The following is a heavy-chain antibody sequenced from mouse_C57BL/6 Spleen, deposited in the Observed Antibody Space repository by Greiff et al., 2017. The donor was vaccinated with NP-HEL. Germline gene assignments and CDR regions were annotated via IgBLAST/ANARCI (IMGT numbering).Heavy chain of an antibody. Sequence: VQLQQSGPELVKPGASVKISCKASGYTFTDYYMNWVKQSHGKSLEWIGDINPNNGGTSYNQKFKGKATLTVDKSSSTAYMELRSLTSEDSAVYYCTRVSPAYYSNYWYFDVWGTGTTVTVSS. V-gene: IGHV1-26*01. CDR1: GYTFTDYY. J-gene: IGHJ1*03. CDR3: TRVSPAYYSNYWYFDV. D-gene: IGHD2-5*01. CDR2: INPNNGGT.